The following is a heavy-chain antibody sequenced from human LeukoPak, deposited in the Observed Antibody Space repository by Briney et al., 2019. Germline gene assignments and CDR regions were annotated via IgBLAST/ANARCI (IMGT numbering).Heavy chain of an antibody. V-gene: IGHV4-59*01. CDR3: ARASSGWYSSFDY. J-gene: IGHJ4*02. CDR1: GGSISSYY. D-gene: IGHD6-19*01. Sequence: SETLSLTCTVSGGSISSYYWSWIRQPPGKGLEWIGYIYYSGSTNYNPSLKSRVTISVDTSKNQFPLKLSSVTAADTAVYYCARASSGWYSSFDYWGQGTLVTVSS. CDR2: IYYSGST.